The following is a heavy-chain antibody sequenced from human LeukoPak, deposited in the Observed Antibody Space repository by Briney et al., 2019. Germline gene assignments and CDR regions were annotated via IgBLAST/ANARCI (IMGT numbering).Heavy chain of an antibody. D-gene: IGHD3-3*01. J-gene: IGHJ4*02. CDR3: ASGPLRFLEWIPCDY. CDR1: GFTFSSYA. V-gene: IGHV3-30-3*01. CDR2: ISYDGSNK. Sequence: PGGSLRHSCAASGFTFSSYAMHWVRQAPGKGLEWVAVISYDGSNKYYADSVKGRFTISRDNSKNTLYLQMNSLRAEVTAVYYCASGPLRFLEWIPCDYWGQGTLVTVSS.